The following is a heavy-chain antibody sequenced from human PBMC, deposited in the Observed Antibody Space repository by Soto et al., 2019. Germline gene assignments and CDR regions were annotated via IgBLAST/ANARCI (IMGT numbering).Heavy chain of an antibody. J-gene: IGHJ5*02. D-gene: IGHD1-26*01. CDR2: IYTSGST. CDR1: GGSINSYY. CDR3: ARGIYSKVGATIWFDP. V-gene: IGHV4-4*07. Sequence: SSETLSLTCTVSGGSINSYYWSWIRQPAGKGLEWIGRIYTSGSTNYNPSLKSRVTMSVDTSKNRFSLKLSSVTAADTAVYYCARGIYSKVGATIWFDPWGQGTLVTV.